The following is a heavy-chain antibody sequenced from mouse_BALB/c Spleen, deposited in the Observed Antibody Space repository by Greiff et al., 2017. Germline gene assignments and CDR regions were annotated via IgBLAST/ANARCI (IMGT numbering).Heavy chain of an antibody. CDR3: ARRYGNDEAWFAY. Sequence: VQLQQSGAELVRPGTSVKISCKASGYTFTNYWLGWVKQRPGHGLEWIGDIYPGGGYTNYNEKFKGKATLTADTSSSTAYMQLSSLTSEDSAVYVCARRYGNDEAWFAYWGQGTMVTVAA. CDR1: GYTFTNYW. CDR2: IYPGGGYT. V-gene: IGHV1-63*02. J-gene: IGHJ3*01. D-gene: IGHD2-10*02.